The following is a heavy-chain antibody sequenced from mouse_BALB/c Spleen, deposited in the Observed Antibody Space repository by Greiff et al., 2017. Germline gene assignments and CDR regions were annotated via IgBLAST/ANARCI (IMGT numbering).Heavy chain of an antibody. D-gene: IGHD1-1*01. V-gene: IGHV5-12-1*01. CDR3: ARRATVGDWYFDV. Sequence: EVQRVESGGGLVKPGGSLKLSCAASGFAFSSYDMSWVRQTPEKRLEWVAYISSGGGSTYYPDTVKGRFTISRDNAKNTLYLQMSSLKSEDTAMYYCARRATVGDWYFDVWGAGTTVTVSS. J-gene: IGHJ1*01. CDR1: GFAFSSYD. CDR2: ISSGGGST.